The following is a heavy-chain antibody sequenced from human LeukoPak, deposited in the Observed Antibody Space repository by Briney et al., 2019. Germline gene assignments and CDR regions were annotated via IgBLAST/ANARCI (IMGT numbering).Heavy chain of an antibody. CDR1: GFTFSDYY. D-gene: IGHD1-7*01. Sequence: PGGSLRLSCAASGFTFSDYYMSWIRQAPGKGLEWVSYISSSGSTIYHADSVKGRFTISRDNAKNSLYLQMNSLRAEDTAVYYCARTYNWNLNYYYMDVWGKGTTVTVSS. V-gene: IGHV3-11*04. CDR3: ARTYNWNLNYYYMDV. CDR2: ISSSGSTI. J-gene: IGHJ6*03.